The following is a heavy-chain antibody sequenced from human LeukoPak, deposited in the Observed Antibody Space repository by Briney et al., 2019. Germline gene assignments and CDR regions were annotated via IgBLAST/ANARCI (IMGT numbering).Heavy chain of an antibody. CDR1: GGSISSSSYY. CDR2: ICYSGST. J-gene: IGHJ4*02. Sequence: SETLSLTCTVSGGSISSSSYYWGWIRQPPGKGLEWIGSICYSGSTYYNPSLKSRVTISVDTSKNQFSLKLSSVTAADTAVYYCARHIVDAYDFWSGYYTPPYYFDYWGQGTLVTVSS. V-gene: IGHV4-39*01. D-gene: IGHD3-3*01. CDR3: ARHIVDAYDFWSGYYTPPYYFDY.